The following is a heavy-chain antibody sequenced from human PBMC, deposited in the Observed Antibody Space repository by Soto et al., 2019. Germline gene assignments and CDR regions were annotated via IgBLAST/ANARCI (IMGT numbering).Heavy chain of an antibody. J-gene: IGHJ4*02. V-gene: IGHV1-69*13. CDR1: GGTFSSYA. CDR3: ARSPTDSGSYFKKYYFDY. Sequence: ASVKVSCKASGGTFSSYAISWVRQAPGQGLEWMGGIIPIFGTANYAQKFQGRVTITADESTSTAYMELSSLRSEDTAVYYCARSPTDSGSYFKKYYFDYWGQGTLVTVSS. D-gene: IGHD1-26*01. CDR2: IIPIFGTA.